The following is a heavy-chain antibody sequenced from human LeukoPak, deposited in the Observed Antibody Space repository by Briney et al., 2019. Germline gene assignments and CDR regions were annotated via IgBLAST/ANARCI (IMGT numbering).Heavy chain of an antibody. CDR2: LSHTSSYT. J-gene: IGHJ3*02. CDR3: ARDRTDYGAFDI. Sequence: GGSLRLSRAASGFTFSDYYMHWIRQAPGKGLEWVSYLSHTSSYTNYADSVKGRFTISRDNAKNSLYLQMNSLRAEDAALYYCARDRTDYGAFDIWGQGTMVTVSS. D-gene: IGHD4-17*01. CDR1: GFTFSDYY. V-gene: IGHV3-11*06.